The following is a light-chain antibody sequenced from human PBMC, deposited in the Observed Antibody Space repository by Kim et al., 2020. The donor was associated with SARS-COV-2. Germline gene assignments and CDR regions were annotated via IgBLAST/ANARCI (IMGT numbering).Light chain of an antibody. CDR2: GAS. Sequence: ETVMTQSPATLSVSPGETATLSCRASQNIRTYLAWYQQKPGQAPRLLIYGASTRATGIPARLSGSGSGTEFTLTISSLQSEDFALYYCQQYNNWPPNTFGQGTKLEI. CDR1: QNIRTY. V-gene: IGKV3-15*01. J-gene: IGKJ2*01. CDR3: QQYNNWPPNT.